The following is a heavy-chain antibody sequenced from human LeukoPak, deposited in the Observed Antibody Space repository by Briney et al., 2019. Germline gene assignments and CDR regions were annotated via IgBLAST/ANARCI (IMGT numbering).Heavy chain of an antibody. CDR3: ARDFDYGDCGFDY. CDR2: INPNSGGT. Sequence: ASVKVSCKASGYTFTGYYMHWVRQAPGQGLEWMGWINPNSGGTNYAQKFQGRVTMTRDTSISTAYMELSRLRSDDTAVYYCARDFDYGDCGFDYWGQGTLVTVSS. CDR1: GYTFTGYY. J-gene: IGHJ4*02. D-gene: IGHD4-17*01. V-gene: IGHV1-2*02.